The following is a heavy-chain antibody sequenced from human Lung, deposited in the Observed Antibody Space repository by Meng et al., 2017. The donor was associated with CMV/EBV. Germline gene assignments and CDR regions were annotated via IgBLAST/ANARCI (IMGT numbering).Heavy chain of an antibody. J-gene: IGHJ4*02. D-gene: IGHD6-6*01. Sequence: GESLKISCAASGFIFSKYVMHWVRQAPGKGLEWVAALSSDGNTKYYGNSARGRFTMSRDNSQNTVYLDMQGLRPEDTALYYCARELKLRVNFDNWGQGTMVTAPQ. V-gene: IGHV3-30*03. CDR1: GFIFSKYV. CDR3: ARELKLRVNFDN. CDR2: LSSDGNTK.